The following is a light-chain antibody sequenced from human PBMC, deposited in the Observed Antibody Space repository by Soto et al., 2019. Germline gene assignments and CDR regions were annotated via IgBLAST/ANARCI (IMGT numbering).Light chain of an antibody. CDR2: KAS. CDR1: QGFXSR. J-gene: IGKJ1*01. CDR3: QQYKSDSRT. Sequence: EIQVTQCASTLSASAGDRATITCRASQGFXSRLVWGQQQPGKAPKVLXAKASSLERGGPSRFSGSGSATDFTLTISSLQPEYFATYYFQQYKSDSRTFGQGTKVDIK. V-gene: IGKV1-5*03.